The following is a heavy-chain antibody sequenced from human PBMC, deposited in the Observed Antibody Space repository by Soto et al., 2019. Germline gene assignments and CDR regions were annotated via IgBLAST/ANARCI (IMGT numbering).Heavy chain of an antibody. J-gene: IGHJ4*02. D-gene: IGHD5-18*01. CDR1: GFTFSSYA. V-gene: IGHV3-23*01. CDR2: ISGSGGST. CDR3: AKDDTPMPTFFDY. Sequence: GGSLRLSCAASGFTFSSYAMSWVRQAPGKGLEWVSAISGSGGSTYYADSVKGRFTISRDNSKNTLYLQMNSLRAEDTAVYYWAKDDTPMPTFFDYGGKGTLFTVPP.